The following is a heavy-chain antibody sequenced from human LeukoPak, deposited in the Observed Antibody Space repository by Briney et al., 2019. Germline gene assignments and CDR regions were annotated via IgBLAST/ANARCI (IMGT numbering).Heavy chain of an antibody. CDR2: ITSSGGST. V-gene: IGHV3-23*01. CDR3: AKDQGFTRPYGMDV. Sequence: GGSLRLSCAASGFTFSSYAMSWVRQAPGKGLEWVSAITSSGGSTYYADSVKGRFTISRDNSKNTLYLQMNSLRAEDTAVYYCAKDQGFTRPYGMDVWGQGTTVTVSS. CDR1: GFTFSSYA. J-gene: IGHJ6*02.